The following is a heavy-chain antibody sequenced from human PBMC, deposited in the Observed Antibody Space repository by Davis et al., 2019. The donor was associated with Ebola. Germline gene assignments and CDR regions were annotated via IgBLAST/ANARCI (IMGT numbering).Heavy chain of an antibody. J-gene: IGHJ4*02. Sequence: AASVKVSCKASGYTFTSYDINWVRQANGQGLEWMGWMNPNSGNTGFAQKFQGRVTMTRNISITTAYLELSSLGSEDTAVYYCAREDGYNYYFDYWGQGTLVTVSS. CDR2: MNPNSGNT. V-gene: IGHV1-8*01. D-gene: IGHD5-24*01. CDR1: GYTFTSYD. CDR3: AREDGYNYYFDY.